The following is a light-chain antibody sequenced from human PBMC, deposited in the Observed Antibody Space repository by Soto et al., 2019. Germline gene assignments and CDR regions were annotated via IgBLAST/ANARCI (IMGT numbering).Light chain of an antibody. J-gene: IGLJ2*01. CDR1: RSNIGAGYD. CDR2: GNT. Sequence: QSVLTQPPSVSGAPGQRVTISCTGSRSNIGAGYDVQLYQLLPGTAPTLLIDGNTNQNSAIPDRFSGSKSGTSASLAITGIEAEDGADAYCQCYEINRSRGVFGGGTKLTVL. CDR3: QCYEINRSRGV. V-gene: IGLV1-40*01.